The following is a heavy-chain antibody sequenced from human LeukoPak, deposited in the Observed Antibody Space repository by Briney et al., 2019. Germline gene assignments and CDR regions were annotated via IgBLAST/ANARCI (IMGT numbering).Heavy chain of an antibody. CDR3: ASRGGYSNYWGRSFDY. CDR2: VNHSGST. D-gene: IGHD4-11*01. V-gene: IGHV4-34*01. CDR1: GGSFRGYY. Sequence: SETLSLTCAVYGGSFRGYYWSWIRQPPWKGLEWIGEVNHSGSTNYNPSLKSRVTISVDMSKNQFSLKLSSVTAADTAVYYCASRGGYSNYWGRSFDYWGQGTLVTVSS. J-gene: IGHJ4*02.